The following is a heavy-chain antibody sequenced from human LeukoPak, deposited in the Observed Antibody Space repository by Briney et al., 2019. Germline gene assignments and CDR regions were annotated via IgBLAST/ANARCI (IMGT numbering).Heavy chain of an antibody. CDR3: VRHHLYGFDY. CDR1: GFTFGAYS. D-gene: IGHD4-17*01. Sequence: SGGSLRLSCAASGFTFGAYSMNWVRQAPGKGLEWISYTSRSSGAIFYADSVKGRFTISGDNAKSSLYLQMNGLRAEDTAVYYCVRHHLYGFDYWGQGTLVTVSS. V-gene: IGHV3-48*04. J-gene: IGHJ4*02. CDR2: TSRSSGAI.